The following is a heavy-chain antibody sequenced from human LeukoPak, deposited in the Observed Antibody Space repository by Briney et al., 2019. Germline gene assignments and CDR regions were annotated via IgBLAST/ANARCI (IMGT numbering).Heavy chain of an antibody. CDR1: GYPFTGYY. D-gene: IGHD2-2*01. CDR2: INPNSGFT. Sequence: ASVKVSCKASGYPFTGYYLHWVRQAPGQGLEWMGWINPNSGFTNYAQKFQGRVTTTRDTSISTAYMELSRLRSDDTAVYYCARLADCSSSSCRSFDYWGQGTLVTVSS. CDR3: ARLADCSSSSCRSFDY. J-gene: IGHJ4*02. V-gene: IGHV1-2*02.